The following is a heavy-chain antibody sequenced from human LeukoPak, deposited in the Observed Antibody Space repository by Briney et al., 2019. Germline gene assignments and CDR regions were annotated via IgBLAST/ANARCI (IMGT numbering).Heavy chain of an antibody. J-gene: IGHJ1*01. CDR2: ISGSGGST. CDR1: GFTFSSYA. CDR3: AKSPWGSSWYGGEDFQH. Sequence: GASLRLSCAASGFTFSSYAMSWVRQTPGKGLEWVSAISGSGGSTYYADSVKGRFTISRDNSKNTLYLQMNSLRAEDTAVYYCAKSPWGSSWYGGEDFQHWGQGTLVTVSS. V-gene: IGHV3-23*01. D-gene: IGHD6-13*01.